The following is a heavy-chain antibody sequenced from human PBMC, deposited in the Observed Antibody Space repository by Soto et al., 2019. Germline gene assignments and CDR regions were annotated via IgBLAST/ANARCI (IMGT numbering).Heavy chain of an antibody. J-gene: IGHJ5*02. CDR2: ISWNSGII. V-gene: IGHV3-9*01. CDR1: GFTFDDYA. D-gene: IGHD6-19*01. CDR3: VKGYVAVAGTNFDP. Sequence: EVQLVESGGGLVQPGRSLRLSCAASGFTFDDYAMHWVRQAPGKGLEWVSGISWNSGIIAYADSVKGRFTTSRDNAKKSRYLQMNSLRPEDTALYYCVKGYVAVAGTNFDPWGQGTLVTVSS.